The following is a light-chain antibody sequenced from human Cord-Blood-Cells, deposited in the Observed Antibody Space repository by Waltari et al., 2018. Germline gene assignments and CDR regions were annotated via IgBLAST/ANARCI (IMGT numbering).Light chain of an antibody. J-gene: IGLJ3*02. CDR1: SSYVGGYNY. CDR2: DVS. V-gene: IGLV2-11*01. CDR3: CSYAGSYTWV. Sequence: QSALTQPRPVSGSPGQSVTISCTGTSSYVGGYNYASWYQQHPGKAPKLMIYDVSKRPSGVPDRFSGSKSGNTASLTISGLQAEDEADYYCCSYAGSYTWVFGGGTKLTVL.